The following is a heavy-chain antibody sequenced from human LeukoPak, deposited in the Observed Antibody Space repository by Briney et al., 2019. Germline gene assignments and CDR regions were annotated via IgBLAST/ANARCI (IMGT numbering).Heavy chain of an antibody. D-gene: IGHD6-19*01. V-gene: IGHV3-64*01. CDR2: ISSNGGST. CDR3: ARVSSGWYGY. CDR1: GFTFSSYG. Sequence: GGSLRLSCAASGFTFSSYGMHWVRQAPGKGLEYVSAISSNGGSTNYASSVKGRFTISRDNSKNTLYLQMGSLRTEDMAVYYCARVSSGWYGYWGQGTLVTVSS. J-gene: IGHJ1*01.